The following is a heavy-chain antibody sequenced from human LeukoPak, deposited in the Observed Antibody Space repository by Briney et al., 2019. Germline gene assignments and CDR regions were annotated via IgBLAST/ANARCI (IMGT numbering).Heavy chain of an antibody. Sequence: ASVKVSCKASGSTFTSYGISWVRQAPGQGLGWMGWISAYNGNTNYAQKLQGRVTMTTDTSTSKTYMEMRSLRSDDTGVYYCAGDPGYYYSYYFDYWGQGTLVTVSS. CDR1: GSTFTSYG. J-gene: IGHJ4*02. D-gene: IGHD3-10*01. CDR2: ISAYNGNT. V-gene: IGHV1-18*01. CDR3: AGDPGYYYSYYFDY.